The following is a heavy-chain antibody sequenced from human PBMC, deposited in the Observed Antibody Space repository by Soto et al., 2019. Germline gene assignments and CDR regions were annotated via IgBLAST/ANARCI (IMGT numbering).Heavy chain of an antibody. J-gene: IGHJ4*02. CDR2: INSDGSSI. Sequence: EVQLVESGGDLVQPGGFLRLSCATSGFTFSRYWMHWVRQVPGKGLVWVSRINSDGSSISYSDSVKGRFTISRDNAKNTLDLQINSLRVEDTAVYYCARLPVDTITSLDYWGQGTLVTVSS. D-gene: IGHD3-3*01. CDR3: ARLPVDTITSLDY. CDR1: GFTFSRYW. V-gene: IGHV3-74*01.